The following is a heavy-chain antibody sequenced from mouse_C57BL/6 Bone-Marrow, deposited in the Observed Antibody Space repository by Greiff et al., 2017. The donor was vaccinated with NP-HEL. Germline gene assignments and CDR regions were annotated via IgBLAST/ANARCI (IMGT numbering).Heavy chain of an antibody. J-gene: IGHJ3*01. V-gene: IGHV1-80*01. CDR3: ARFPIFYYGSSPFAY. CDR1: GYAFSSYW. D-gene: IGHD1-1*01. Sequence: QVQLQQSGAELVKPGASVTISCKASGYAFSSYWLNWVKQRPGKGLEWIGQIYPRAGDTNYNGQFQGKATLTADKSSSTAYMQLSSLTSEDSAVYFCARFPIFYYGSSPFAYWGQGTLVTVSA. CDR2: IYPRAGDT.